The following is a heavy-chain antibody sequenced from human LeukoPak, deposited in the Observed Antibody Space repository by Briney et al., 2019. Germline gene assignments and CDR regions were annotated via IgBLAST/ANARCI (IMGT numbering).Heavy chain of an antibody. CDR3: AKDIGYYYDSSGYYDY. CDR1: GFTFDDYG. V-gene: IGHV3-20*04. Sequence: PGGSLRLSCAASGFTFDDYGMSWVRQAPGKGLEWVSGINWNGGSTGYADSVKGRFTISRDNAKNSLYLQMNSLRAEDMALYYCAKDIGYYYDSSGYYDYWGQGTLVTVSS. CDR2: INWNGGST. J-gene: IGHJ4*02. D-gene: IGHD3-22*01.